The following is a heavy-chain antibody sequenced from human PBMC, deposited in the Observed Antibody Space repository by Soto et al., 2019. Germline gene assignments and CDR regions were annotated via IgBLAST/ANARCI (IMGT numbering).Heavy chain of an antibody. V-gene: IGHV3-48*03. J-gene: IGHJ3*02. D-gene: IGHD1-7*01. CDR2: ISSRGSTI. CDR3: ARGRVRELGAPMDLEAFDI. CDR1: GFTFSSYE. Sequence: EVQLVESGGGLVQPGGSLRLSCAASGFTFSSYEMNWVRQAPGKGLEWVSYISSRGSTIYYADSVKGRFTISRDNAKNSLYLQMNSLRAEDTAVYYCARGRVRELGAPMDLEAFDIWGQGTMVTVSS.